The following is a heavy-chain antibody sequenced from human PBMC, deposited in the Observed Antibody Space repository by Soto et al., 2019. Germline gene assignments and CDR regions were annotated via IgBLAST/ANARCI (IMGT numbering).Heavy chain of an antibody. CDR2: IKQDGSEK. V-gene: IGHV3-7*05. CDR3: ARDAPLGSYAPVDAFDI. CDR1: GFTFSSYW. Sequence: GGSLRLSCAASGFTFSSYWMSWVRQAPGKGLEWVANIKQDGSEKYYVDSVKGRFTISRDNAKNSLYLQMNSLRAEDTAVYYCARDAPLGSYAPVDAFDIWGQGTMVTVSS. J-gene: IGHJ3*02. D-gene: IGHD2-2*01.